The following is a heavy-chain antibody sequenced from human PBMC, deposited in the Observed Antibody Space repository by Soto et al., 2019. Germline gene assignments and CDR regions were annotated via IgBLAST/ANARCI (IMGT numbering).Heavy chain of an antibody. Sequence: QVQLQESGPGLVKPSETLSLTCTVSGGSISSYYWSWIRQPPGKGLEWIGYIYYSGSTNYNPSLXGXVXTXXDTSKNQFSLKLSSVTAADTAVYYCARRYGGNFDYWGQGTLVTVSS. D-gene: IGHD3-16*01. CDR2: IYYSGST. V-gene: IGHV4-59*01. J-gene: IGHJ4*02. CDR1: GGSISSYY. CDR3: ARRYGGNFDY.